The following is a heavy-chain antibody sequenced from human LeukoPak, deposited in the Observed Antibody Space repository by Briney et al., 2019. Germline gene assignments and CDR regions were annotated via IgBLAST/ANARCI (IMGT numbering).Heavy chain of an antibody. CDR1: GFTFSSYS. D-gene: IGHD2-2*01. CDR3: ARSVIEVVPAAGFRPYAFDY. J-gene: IGHJ4*02. Sequence: GGSLRLSCAASGFTFSSYSMNWVRQAPGKGLEWVSSISSSSSYIYYADSVKGRFTISRDNAKNSLYLQMNSLRAEDTAVYYCARSVIEVVPAAGFRPYAFDYWGQGTLVTVSS. CDR2: ISSSSSYI. V-gene: IGHV3-21*01.